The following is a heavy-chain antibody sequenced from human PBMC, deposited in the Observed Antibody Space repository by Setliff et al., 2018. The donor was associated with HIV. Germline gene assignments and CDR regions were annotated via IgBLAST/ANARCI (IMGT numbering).Heavy chain of an antibody. V-gene: IGHV1-46*01. CDR2: INPSGGGT. CDR3: SRASESGTIDY. CDR1: GYTFTSYY. J-gene: IGHJ4*02. Sequence: ASVKVSCKASGYTFTSYYMHWVRRAPGQGLEWMGIINPSGGGTTYARKFQGRVSVTRDTSTTTDYMELSGLRSEYTAVYYCSRASESGTIDYWGQGTRVTVSS. D-gene: IGHD1-1*01.